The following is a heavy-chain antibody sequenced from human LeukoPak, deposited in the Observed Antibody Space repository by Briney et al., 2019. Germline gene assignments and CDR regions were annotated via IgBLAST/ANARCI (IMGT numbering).Heavy chain of an antibody. Sequence: GGSLRLSCAASGFTFSSHLMHWVRQAPGKGLVWVSRISSDGTYTNYADSVRGRFTISRDNSKNTVYLQMNSLRVEDTALYYCVRSLDYWGQGTLVTVSS. V-gene: IGHV3-74*01. J-gene: IGHJ4*02. CDR1: GFTFSSHL. CDR3: VRSLDY. CDR2: ISSDGTYT.